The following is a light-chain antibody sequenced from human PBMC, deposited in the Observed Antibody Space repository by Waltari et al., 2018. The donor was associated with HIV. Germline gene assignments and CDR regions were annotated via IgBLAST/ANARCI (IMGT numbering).Light chain of an antibody. CDR2: TAS. CDR3: QQYNKYAT. Sequence: DIQMTQSPSTLSAYVGDRVTITCRASQSISSWLAWYQHKSGKAPKLLIYTASRLESGVPSRFSGSGSGTEFSLTISSLQPDDVATYYCQQYNKYATFGQGTTVEIK. V-gene: IGKV1-5*03. CDR1: QSISSW. J-gene: IGKJ1*01.